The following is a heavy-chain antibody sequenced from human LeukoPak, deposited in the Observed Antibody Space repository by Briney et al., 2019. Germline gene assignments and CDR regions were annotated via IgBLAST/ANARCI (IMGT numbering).Heavy chain of an antibody. V-gene: IGHV3-23*01. CDR2: ISGSGVTT. Sequence: GGSLRLSCAASGFTFSSYAMSWVRQAPGKGLEWVSAISGSGVTTYYADSVKGRFTISRDNSKNTLYLQMNSLRAEDTAVYYCAKDQAPYCSGGSCPRAFDYWGQGTLVTVSS. CDR3: AKDQAPYCSGGSCPRAFDY. D-gene: IGHD2-15*01. CDR1: GFTFSSYA. J-gene: IGHJ4*02.